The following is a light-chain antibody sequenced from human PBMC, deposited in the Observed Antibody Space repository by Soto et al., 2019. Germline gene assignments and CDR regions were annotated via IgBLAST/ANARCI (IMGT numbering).Light chain of an antibody. Sequence: DIQMTQSPSSLSASVGDRVTITCRASQGISKYLAWYQQKPGKFPKLLIYASSTLQSGVPSRFSGSGSGTEFTLTISSLQHEDVATYYCQKYNSAQWTFGQGTKVEIK. CDR3: QKYNSAQWT. CDR1: QGISKY. CDR2: ASS. V-gene: IGKV1-27*01. J-gene: IGKJ1*01.